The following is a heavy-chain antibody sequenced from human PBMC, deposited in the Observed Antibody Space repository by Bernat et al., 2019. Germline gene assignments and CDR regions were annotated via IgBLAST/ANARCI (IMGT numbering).Heavy chain of an antibody. Sequence: QVQLVESGGGVVQPGRSLRLSCAASGFTFSSYAMHWVRQAPGKGLEWVAVISYDGSNKYYADSVKGRFTISRDNSKNTLYLQMNSLRAEDTAVYYCAKDGREMATIFFFDYWGQGTLVTVSS. V-gene: IGHV3-30-3*01. CDR1: GFTFSSYA. CDR2: ISYDGSNK. CDR3: AKDGREMATIFFFDY. D-gene: IGHD5-24*01. J-gene: IGHJ4*02.